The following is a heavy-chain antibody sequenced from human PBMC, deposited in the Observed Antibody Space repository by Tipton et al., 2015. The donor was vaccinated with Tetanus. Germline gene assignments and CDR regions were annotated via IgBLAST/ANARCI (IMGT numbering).Heavy chain of an antibody. D-gene: IGHD3-22*01. CDR1: GFTFSSYG. J-gene: IGHJ4*02. Sequence: RSLRLSCAASGFTFSSYGMHWVRQAPGKGLEWVAVISYDGSNKYYADSVKGRFTISRDNSKNTLYLQMNSLRAEDTAVYYCAKGDYYDSIGFDYWGQGTLVTVSS. CDR2: ISYDGSNK. CDR3: AKGDYYDSIGFDY. V-gene: IGHV3-30*18.